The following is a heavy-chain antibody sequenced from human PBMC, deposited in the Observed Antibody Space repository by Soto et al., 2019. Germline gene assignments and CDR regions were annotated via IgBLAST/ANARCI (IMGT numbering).Heavy chain of an antibody. CDR2: ISWDGGST. J-gene: IGHJ3*02. CDR3: AKDTSGEKAFDI. V-gene: IGHV3-43*01. CDR1: GFTFDDYT. Sequence: GGSLRLSCAASGFTFDDYTMHWVRQAPGKGLEWVSLISWDGGSTYYADSVKGRFTISRDNSKNSLYLQMNSLRTEDTALYYCAKDTSGEKAFDIWGQGTMVTVSS.